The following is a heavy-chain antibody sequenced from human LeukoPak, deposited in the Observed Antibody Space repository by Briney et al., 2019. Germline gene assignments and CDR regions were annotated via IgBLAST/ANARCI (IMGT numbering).Heavy chain of an antibody. Sequence: GGSLRLSCAASGFTVSNSFMSWVRQAPGKGLEWVSVIYSGGTTYYADSVKGRFTISRDNSKNTLYLQMNSLRAKDTALYYCARDDRIAAAGSASAPTWY. V-gene: IGHV3-53*01. CDR1: GFTVSNSF. CDR3: ARDDRIAAAGSASAPTWY. J-gene: IGHJ2*01. CDR2: IYSGGTT. D-gene: IGHD6-13*01.